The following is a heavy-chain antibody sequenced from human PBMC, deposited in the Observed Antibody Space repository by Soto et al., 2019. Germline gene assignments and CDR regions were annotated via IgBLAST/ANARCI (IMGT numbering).Heavy chain of an antibody. V-gene: IGHV3-33*01. CDR2: IWYDGSNK. J-gene: IGHJ3*02. D-gene: IGHD6-19*01. CDR1: GFTFSSYG. Sequence: QVQLVASGGGVVQPGRSLRLSCAASGFTFSSYGMHWVRQAPGEGLERVAVIWYDGSNKYYADSVKGRFTISRDNSKNTLYLQMNSLRAEDTAVYYCARDLSSGWAEGAFDIWGQGTMVTVSS. CDR3: ARDLSSGWAEGAFDI.